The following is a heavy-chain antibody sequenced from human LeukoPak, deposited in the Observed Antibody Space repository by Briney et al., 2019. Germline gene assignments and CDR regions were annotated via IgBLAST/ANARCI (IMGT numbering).Heavy chain of an antibody. D-gene: IGHD5-24*01. CDR1: GGTFSSYA. Sequence: RASVKVSCKASGGTFSSYAISWVRQAPGKGLEWVSIIYSGGITYYADSVKGRFSISRDNSMNTLYLQMNSLRAEDTAVYYCASYGDGYKYYFDYWGQGTLVTVSS. CDR3: ASYGDGYKYYFDY. CDR2: IYSGGIT. V-gene: IGHV3-53*01. J-gene: IGHJ4*02.